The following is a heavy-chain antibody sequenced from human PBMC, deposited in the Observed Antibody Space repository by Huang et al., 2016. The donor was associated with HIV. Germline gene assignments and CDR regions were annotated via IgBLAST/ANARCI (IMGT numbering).Heavy chain of an antibody. CDR1: GGSISSSSYY. CDR3: ARAPPKRYYYDGTGYYQGTYFDY. V-gene: IGHV4-39*01. Sequence: QLQLQESGPGLVKSSETLSLTCTVSGGSISSSSYYWGWIRQPPGKGLVWIGNINYSGSSYYNPSRKSRVTISIDTSNNQFSLKVSSVTAADTAVYYCARAPPKRYYYDGTGYYQGTYFDYWGQGALVTVSS. D-gene: IGHD3-22*01. J-gene: IGHJ4*02. CDR2: INYSGSS.